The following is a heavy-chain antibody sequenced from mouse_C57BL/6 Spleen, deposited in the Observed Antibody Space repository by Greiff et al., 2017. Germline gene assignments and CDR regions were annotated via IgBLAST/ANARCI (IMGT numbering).Heavy chain of an antibody. CDR2: ISSGGSYT. Sequence: EVQRVESGGDLVKPGGSLKLSCAASGFTFSSYGMSWVRQTPDKRLEWVATISSGGSYTYYPDSVKGRFTISRDNAKNTLYLQMSSLKSEDTAMYYCARREYFDVWGTGTTVTVSS. V-gene: IGHV5-6*01. CDR1: GFTFSSYG. CDR3: ARREYFDV. J-gene: IGHJ1*03.